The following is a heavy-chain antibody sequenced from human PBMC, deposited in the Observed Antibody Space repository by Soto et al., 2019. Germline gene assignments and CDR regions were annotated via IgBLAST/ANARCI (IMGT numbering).Heavy chain of an antibody. CDR2: INPNSGGT. D-gene: IGHD3-3*01. Sequence: SVKFCCKASGYTFTGYYMHWVRQAPGQGLVWMGWINPNSGGTNYAQKFQGRVTMTRDTSISTAYMELSRLRSDDTAVYYCARDYDFWSGPRADYYGMDVWGQGTTVTVS. V-gene: IGHV1-2*02. J-gene: IGHJ6*02. CDR3: ARDYDFWSGPRADYYGMDV. CDR1: GYTFTGYY.